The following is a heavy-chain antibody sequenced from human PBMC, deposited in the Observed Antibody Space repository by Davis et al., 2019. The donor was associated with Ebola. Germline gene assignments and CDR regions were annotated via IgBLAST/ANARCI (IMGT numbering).Heavy chain of an antibody. CDR2: IHYSGST. CDR3: ARVPAAARYYYDGMDV. V-gene: IGHV4-59*11. D-gene: IGHD2-2*01. CDR1: GGSISSHY. J-gene: IGHJ6*04. Sequence: SETLSLTCTVSGGSISSHYWTWIRQPPGKGLEWIGHIHYSGSTHYNPSLKSRVTTSVDTSKNKFSLKLSSVTAADTAVYYCARVPAAARYYYDGMDVWGKGTTVTVSS.